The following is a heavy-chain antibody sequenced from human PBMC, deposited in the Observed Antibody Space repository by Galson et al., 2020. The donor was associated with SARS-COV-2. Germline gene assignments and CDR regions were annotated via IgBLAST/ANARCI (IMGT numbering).Heavy chain of an antibody. J-gene: IGHJ4*02. V-gene: IGHV3-72*01. CDR2: IRRKASGYTT. D-gene: IGHD4-17*01. CDR1: GFIFSDFH. Sequence: GGSLRLSCAASGFIFSDFHMDWVRQAPGKGLEWVGRIRRKASGYTTEYGASVKGRFTLSRDDSKNLLFLQMNGLKTEDTAVYFCTRLYGGGYWGQGTLVTVSS. CDR3: TRLYGGGY.